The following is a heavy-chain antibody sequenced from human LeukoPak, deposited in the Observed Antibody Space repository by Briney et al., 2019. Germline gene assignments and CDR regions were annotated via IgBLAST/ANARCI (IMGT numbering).Heavy chain of an antibody. D-gene: IGHD6-19*01. CDR1: GYTFTSYD. CDR3: ARSSGWYSVDY. CDR2: MNPNSGST. V-gene: IGHV1-8*03. Sequence: GASVKVSCKASGYTFTSYDINWVRQATGQGLEWMGWMNPNSGSTGYAQKFQGRVTITRDTSTSTAYMELSSLRSEDTAIYYCARSSGWYSVDYWGQGTLVTVSS. J-gene: IGHJ4*02.